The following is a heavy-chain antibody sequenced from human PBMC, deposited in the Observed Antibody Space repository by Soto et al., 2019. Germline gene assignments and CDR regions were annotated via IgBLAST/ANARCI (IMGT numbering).Heavy chain of an antibody. CDR3: ARGGLQAQGVQYNHYAMDV. J-gene: IGHJ6*02. CDR2: IIPIFSTP. CDR1: GGTFDRHT. Sequence: SVKVSCKASGGTFDRHTINWVRQAPGQGLEWMGGIIPIFSTPKYAQKFQGRVMLTADKSTSTAYMELSSLRYEDTAVYYCARGGLQAQGVQYNHYAMDVWGQGTTVTVSS. D-gene: IGHD4-4*01. V-gene: IGHV1-69*06.